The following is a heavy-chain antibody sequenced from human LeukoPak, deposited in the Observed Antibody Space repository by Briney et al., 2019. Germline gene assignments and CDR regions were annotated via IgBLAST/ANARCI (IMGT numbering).Heavy chain of an antibody. Sequence: GGSLRLSCAASGFTFSSYGMHWVRQAPGKGLEWVAVISYDGSNKYYADSVKGRFTISRDNSKNTLYLQMNSLRAVDTAVYYCASSGYEDYWGQGTLVTVSS. D-gene: IGHD3-22*01. CDR2: ISYDGSNK. CDR1: GFTFSSYG. V-gene: IGHV3-30*03. J-gene: IGHJ4*02. CDR3: ASSGYEDY.